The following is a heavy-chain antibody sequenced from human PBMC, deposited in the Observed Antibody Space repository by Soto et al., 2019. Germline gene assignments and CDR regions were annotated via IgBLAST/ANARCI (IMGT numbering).Heavy chain of an antibody. CDR2: IYHSGST. CDR1: GGSISSGGYS. D-gene: IGHD2-15*01. V-gene: IGHV4-30-2*01. Sequence: SETLSLTCAVSGGSISSGGYSWSWIRQPPGKGLEWIGYIYHSGSTYYDPSLKSRVTISVDRSKNQFSLKLGSVTAADTAVYYCARAGCSGGSCYLGSFDPWGQGTLVTVSS. J-gene: IGHJ5*02. CDR3: ARAGCSGGSCYLGSFDP.